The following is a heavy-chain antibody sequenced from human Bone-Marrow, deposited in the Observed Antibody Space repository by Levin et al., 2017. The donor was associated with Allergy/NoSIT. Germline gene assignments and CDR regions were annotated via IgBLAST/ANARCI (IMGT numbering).Heavy chain of an antibody. CDR1: GFSFTNDG. CDR3: ARQMVDGDGYGY. CDR2: ISNSGRDI. Sequence: PGGSLRLSCKASGFSFTNDGMTWLRQSRGKGLSWVSYISNSGRDIYYADSVKGRFTVSRDNARNSLYLQMDSLRAEDTGVYYCARQMVDGDGYGYWGPGTQVTVSS. V-gene: IGHV3-48*03. J-gene: IGHJ4*02. D-gene: IGHD5-24*01.